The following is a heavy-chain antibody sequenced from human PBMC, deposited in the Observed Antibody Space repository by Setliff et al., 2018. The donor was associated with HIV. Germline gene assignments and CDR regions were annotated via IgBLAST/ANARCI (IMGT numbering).Heavy chain of an antibody. V-gene: IGHV4-34*01. CDR3: AREKTTLVRGVIIFQIFDY. J-gene: IGHJ4*02. CDR1: GRSFSGYY. CDR2: INHSGGT. D-gene: IGHD3-10*01. Sequence: SETLSLTCAVYGRSFSGYYWNWIRQSPGKGLEWIGEINHSGGTNYNPSLKSRVTMSIDTSENQFSLKLSSVTAADTAVYYCAREKTTLVRGVIIFQIFDYWGQGKLVTVSS.